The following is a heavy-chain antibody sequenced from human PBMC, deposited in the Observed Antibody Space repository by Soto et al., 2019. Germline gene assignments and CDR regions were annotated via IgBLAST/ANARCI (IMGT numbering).Heavy chain of an antibody. J-gene: IGHJ4*02. Sequence: QVQLVESGGGVVQPGRSLRLSCAASGFTFSSSAMHWVRQAPGKGLEWVAVISYDGSNKYYADSVKGRFTISRDNSKNTLYLQTNSLRDEDTAVYYCASDDYSNFGGDYWGKGTLFTVSS. CDR1: GFTFSSSA. CDR3: ASDDYSNFGGDY. D-gene: IGHD4-4*01. V-gene: IGHV3-30-3*01. CDR2: ISYDGSNK.